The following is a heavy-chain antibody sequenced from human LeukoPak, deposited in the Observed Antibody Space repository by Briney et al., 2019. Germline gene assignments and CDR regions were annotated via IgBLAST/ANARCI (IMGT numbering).Heavy chain of an antibody. D-gene: IGHD6-6*01. Sequence: SETLSLTCAVYGGSFSGYYWSWIRQPPGKGLEWIGEINHSGSTNYNPSLKGRVTISVDTSKNQFSLKLSSVTAADTAVYYCARGTAARNDDWGQGTLVTVSS. V-gene: IGHV4-34*01. CDR2: INHSGST. CDR3: ARGTAARNDD. J-gene: IGHJ4*02. CDR1: GGSFSGYY.